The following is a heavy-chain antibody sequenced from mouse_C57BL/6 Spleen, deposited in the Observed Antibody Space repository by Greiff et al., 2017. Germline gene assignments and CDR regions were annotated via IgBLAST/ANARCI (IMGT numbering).Heavy chain of an antibody. D-gene: IGHD2-4*01. CDR1: GYTFTSYW. CDR3: ARNYYDYDQFAY. V-gene: IGHV1-7*01. J-gene: IGHJ3*01. Sequence: VQLQQSGAELAKPGASVKLSCKASGYTFTSYWMPWVKQRPGRGLEWIGYINPSSGYTKYNQKFKDKATLTADKSSSTAYMQLSSLTYEDSAVYYCARNYYDYDQFAYWGQGTLVTVSA. CDR2: INPSSGYT.